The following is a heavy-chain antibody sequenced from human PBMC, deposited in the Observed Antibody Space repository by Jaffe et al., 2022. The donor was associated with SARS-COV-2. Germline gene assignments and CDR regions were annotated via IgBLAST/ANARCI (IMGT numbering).Heavy chain of an antibody. CDR2: IRSKAYGGTT. V-gene: IGHV3-49*05. CDR3: TRDFDNWKSEPPNWFDP. CDR1: GFTFGDYA. J-gene: IGHJ5*02. Sequence: EVQLVESGGGLVKPGRSLRLSCTASGFTFGDYAMSWFRQAPGKGLEWVGFIRSKAYGGTTEYAASVKGRFTISRDDSKSIAYLQMNSLKTEDTAVYYCTRDFDNWKSEPPNWFDPWGQGTLVTVSS. D-gene: IGHD1-20*01.